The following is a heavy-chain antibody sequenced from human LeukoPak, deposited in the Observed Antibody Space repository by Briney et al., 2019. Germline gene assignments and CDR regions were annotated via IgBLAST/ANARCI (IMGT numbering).Heavy chain of an antibody. CDR1: GFTFSSYG. Sequence: GGSLRLSCAASGFTFSSYGMHWVRQAPGKGLEWVAFIRYDGSNKYYADSVKGRFTISRDNSKNTLYLQMNSLRAEDTAVYYCAKQVVMNTAMVYDYWGQGTLVTVSS. CDR3: AKQVVMNTAMVYDY. V-gene: IGHV3-30*02. CDR2: IRYDGSNK. J-gene: IGHJ4*02. D-gene: IGHD5-18*01.